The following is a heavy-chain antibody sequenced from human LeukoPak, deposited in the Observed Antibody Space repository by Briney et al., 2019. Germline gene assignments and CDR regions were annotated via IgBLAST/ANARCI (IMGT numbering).Heavy chain of an antibody. D-gene: IGHD6-13*01. CDR3: ASSSSWYNYMDV. V-gene: IGHV4-4*07. CDR1: GGSISSYY. J-gene: IGHJ6*03. CDR2: IYTSGST. Sequence: SETLSLTCTVSGGSISSYYWSWIRQPAGKGLEWIGRIYTSGSTNYNPSLKSRVTISVDTSKNQFSLKLSSVTAADTAVYYCASSSSWYNYMDVWGKGTTVTVSS.